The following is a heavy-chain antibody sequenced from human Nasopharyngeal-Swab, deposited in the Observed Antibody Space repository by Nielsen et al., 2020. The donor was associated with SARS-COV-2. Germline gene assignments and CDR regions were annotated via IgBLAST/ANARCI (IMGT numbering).Heavy chain of an antibody. J-gene: IGHJ3*02. V-gene: IGHV3-7*01. CDR2: IKQDGSEK. CDR3: ARWAGRDAFDI. D-gene: IGHD2-15*01. CDR1: GFTFSSYW. Sequence: GESLKISCAASGFTFSSYWMSWVRPAPGKGLEWVANIKQDGSEKYYVDSVKGRFTISRDNAKNSLYLQMNSLRAEDTAVYYCARWAGRDAFDIWGQGTMVTVSS.